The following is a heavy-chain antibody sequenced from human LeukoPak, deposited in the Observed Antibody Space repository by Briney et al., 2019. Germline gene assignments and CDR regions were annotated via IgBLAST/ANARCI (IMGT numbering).Heavy chain of an antibody. V-gene: IGHV3-30*09. D-gene: IGHD2-15*01. CDR2: ISYDGSNK. Sequence: GGSLRLSCAASGFTFSSYAMHWVRQAPGKGLEWVAVISYDGSNKYYADSVKGRFAISRDNSKNTLYLQMNSLRAEDTAVYYCARGGIVVVVAAEFDPWGQGTLVTVSS. CDR3: ARGGIVVVVAAEFDP. CDR1: GFTFSSYA. J-gene: IGHJ5*02.